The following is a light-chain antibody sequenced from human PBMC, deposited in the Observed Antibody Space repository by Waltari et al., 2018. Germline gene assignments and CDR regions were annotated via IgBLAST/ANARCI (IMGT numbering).Light chain of an antibody. CDR1: QDVSTW. V-gene: IGKV1-12*01. CDR2: AAS. J-gene: IGKJ2*01. Sequence: DIQMTQSPSSVSASVGDRFHITCRASQDVSTWLAWYQQKPGKAPKFLLYAASSLQRGVPSRFSGSGSGTDFTLTISSLQPDDFATYYCQQANTFPYTFGQGTKVEIK. CDR3: QQANTFPYT.